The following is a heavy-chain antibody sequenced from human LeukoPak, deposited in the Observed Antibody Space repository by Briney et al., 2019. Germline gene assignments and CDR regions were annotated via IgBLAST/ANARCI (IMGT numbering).Heavy chain of an antibody. CDR2: IREDGSEK. Sequence: QSGGSLRLSCAASGFTFTRHWMSWVRQVPGKGLEWVANIREDGSEKKYVDSVKDRFTISRDNTKNSVYLQMRGLRVDDTAIYYCARDKEGGSNDYWGQGTLVTVSS. V-gene: IGHV3-7*01. J-gene: IGHJ4*02. D-gene: IGHD6-13*01. CDR1: GFTFTRHW. CDR3: ARDKEGGSNDY.